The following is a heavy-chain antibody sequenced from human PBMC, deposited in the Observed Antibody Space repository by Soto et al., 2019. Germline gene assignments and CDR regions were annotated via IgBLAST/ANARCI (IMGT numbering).Heavy chain of an antibody. D-gene: IGHD3-10*01. V-gene: IGHV1-2*04. J-gene: IGHJ5*02. CDR2: INPNSGGT. CDR1: GYTFTSYA. Sequence: ASVKVSCTASGYTFTSYAMNWVRQAPGQGLEWMGWINPNSGGTNYAQKFQGWVTMTRDTSISTAYMELSRLRSDDTAVYYCARGRYYGSKYNWFDPWGQGTLVTVSS. CDR3: ARGRYYGSKYNWFDP.